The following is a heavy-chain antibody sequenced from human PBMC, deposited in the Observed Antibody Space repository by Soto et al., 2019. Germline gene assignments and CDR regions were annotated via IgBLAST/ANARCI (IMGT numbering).Heavy chain of an antibody. Sequence: QVQLVESGGGVVQPGRSLRLSCAASGFTFSSYGMHWVRQAPGKGLEWVAVIWYDGSNKYYADSVKGRFTISRDNSKNTLYLQMKSLRAEDTAVYYCAREEESTYYYYYGMDVWGQGTTVTVSS. CDR1: GFTFSSYG. CDR3: AREEESTYYYYYGMDV. J-gene: IGHJ6*02. V-gene: IGHV3-33*01. CDR2: IWYDGSNK.